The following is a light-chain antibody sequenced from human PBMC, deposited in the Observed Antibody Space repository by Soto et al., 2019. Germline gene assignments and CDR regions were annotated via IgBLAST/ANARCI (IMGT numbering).Light chain of an antibody. V-gene: IGLV1-44*01. CDR3: ASWDDSLNGYV. Sequence: QAVVTQPPSASGTPGQRVTISCSGSGSNIGSNSVNWYQQFPGTAPKLLIYNNNQRPSGVPDRISGSKSGTSASLAISGLQSEDEADYYCASWDDSLNGYVFGAGTKVTVL. CDR1: GSNIGSNS. CDR2: NNN. J-gene: IGLJ1*01.